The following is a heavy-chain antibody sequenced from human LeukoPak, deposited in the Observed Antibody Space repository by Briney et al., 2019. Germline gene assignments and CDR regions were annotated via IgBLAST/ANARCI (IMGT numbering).Heavy chain of an antibody. Sequence: GGSLRLSCAVSGFTFSDYYMNRVRQAPGKGLEWVSYISSSSSTIYYADSVKGRFTISRDNAKNSLYLQMNSLRAEDTAVYYCARDSDYYDSSGYYYNAFDIWGQGTMVTVSS. CDR2: ISSSSSTI. J-gene: IGHJ3*02. V-gene: IGHV3-48*01. CDR3: ARDSDYYDSSGYYYNAFDI. CDR1: GFTFSDYY. D-gene: IGHD3-22*01.